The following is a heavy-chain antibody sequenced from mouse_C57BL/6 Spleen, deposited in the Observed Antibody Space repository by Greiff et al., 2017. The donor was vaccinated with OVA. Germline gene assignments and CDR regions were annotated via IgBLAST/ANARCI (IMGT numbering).Heavy chain of an antibody. D-gene: IGHD1-1*01. CDR2: IDPETGGT. J-gene: IGHJ3*01. V-gene: IGHV1-15*01. Sequence: VQLQESGAELVRPGASVTLSCKASGYTFTDYEMHWVKQTPVHGLEWIGAIDPETGGTAYNQKFKGKAILTADKSSSTAYMELRSLTSEDSAVYYCTRDAVGAYWGQGTLVTVSA. CDR3: TRDAVGAY. CDR1: GYTFTDYE.